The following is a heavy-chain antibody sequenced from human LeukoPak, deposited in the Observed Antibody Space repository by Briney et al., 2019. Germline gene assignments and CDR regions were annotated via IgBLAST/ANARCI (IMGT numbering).Heavy chain of an antibody. CDR1: GGSISSGDYY. D-gene: IGHD2-15*01. V-gene: IGHV4-61*08. J-gene: IGHJ3*02. CDR2: IYYSGST. CDR3: ARGGGRWQDAFDI. Sequence: SQTLSLTCTVSGGSISSGDYYWSWIRQPPGKGLEWIGYIYYSGSTNYNPSLKSRVTISVDTSKNQFSLKLSSVTAADTAVYYCARGGGRWQDAFDIWGQGTMVTVSS.